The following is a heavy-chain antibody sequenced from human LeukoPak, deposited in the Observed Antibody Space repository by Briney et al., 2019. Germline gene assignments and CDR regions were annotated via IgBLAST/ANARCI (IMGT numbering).Heavy chain of an antibody. D-gene: IGHD6-13*01. V-gene: IGHV4-39*07. Sequence: SETLSLTCSVSGGSISSSGYYWGWIRQPPGRGLEWIGSVYYSGTTYYNPSLKSRVIISVGTSKNQFSLRLSSVTAADTAIYYCAREYSSSRYDYWGQGTPVSVSS. J-gene: IGHJ4*02. CDR1: GGSISSSGYY. CDR3: AREYSSSRYDY. CDR2: VYYSGTT.